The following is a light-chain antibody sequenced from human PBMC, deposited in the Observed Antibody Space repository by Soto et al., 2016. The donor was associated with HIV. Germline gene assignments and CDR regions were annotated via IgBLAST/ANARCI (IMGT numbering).Light chain of an antibody. J-gene: IGLJ2*01. Sequence: SYELTQAPSVSVSPGQTASITCSGDKLGDQYACWYQQKPGQSPVLVIYDDTKRPSGIPERFSGSNSGNTATLTISGTQAMDEADYFCQAWDSSTANVVFGGGTKLTVL. CDR1: KLGDQY. V-gene: IGLV3-1*01. CDR2: DDT. CDR3: QAWDSSTANVV.